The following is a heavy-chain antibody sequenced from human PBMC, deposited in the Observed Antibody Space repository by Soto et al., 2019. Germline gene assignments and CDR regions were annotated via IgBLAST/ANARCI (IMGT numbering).Heavy chain of an antibody. CDR2: IYYSGST. Sequence: QVQLQESGPGLVKPSETLSLTCTVSGGSISSYYWSWIRQPPGKGLEWIGYIYYSGSTNYNPYLMSRFTITVDTPKTQFSLKLSSVTAADTAVYYCARVGDTDAFDLWGQGTMVTVSS. J-gene: IGHJ3*01. V-gene: IGHV4-59*01. D-gene: IGHD2-21*02. CDR3: ARVGDTDAFDL. CDR1: GGSISSYY.